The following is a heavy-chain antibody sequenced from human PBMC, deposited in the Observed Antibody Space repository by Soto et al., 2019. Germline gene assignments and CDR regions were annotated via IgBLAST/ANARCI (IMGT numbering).Heavy chain of an antibody. Sequence: QVQLQESGPGLVKPSGTLSLTCAVSGGSISSSNWWSWVRQPPGKGLEWIGEIYHSGSTNYNPSLQSRVTISVDKSKTQCPRKLRSVTAADTAVYYCASVAVAGTGVDYWGQGTLVTVSS. CDR2: IYHSGST. J-gene: IGHJ4*02. V-gene: IGHV4-4*02. D-gene: IGHD6-19*01. CDR1: GGSISSSNW. CDR3: ASVAVAGTGVDY.